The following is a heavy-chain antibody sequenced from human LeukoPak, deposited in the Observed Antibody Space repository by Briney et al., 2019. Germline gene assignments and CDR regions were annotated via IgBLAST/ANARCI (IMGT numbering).Heavy chain of an antibody. Sequence: ASVKVSCKASGYTFTSYGISWVRQAPGQGLEWMGWISAYNGKTNCAQKLQGRVTMTTDTSTSTAYMELRSLRSDDTAVYYCAREWLVPTYYYYGMDVWGQGTTVTVSS. J-gene: IGHJ6*02. D-gene: IGHD6-19*01. V-gene: IGHV1-18*01. CDR1: GYTFTSYG. CDR3: AREWLVPTYYYYGMDV. CDR2: ISAYNGKT.